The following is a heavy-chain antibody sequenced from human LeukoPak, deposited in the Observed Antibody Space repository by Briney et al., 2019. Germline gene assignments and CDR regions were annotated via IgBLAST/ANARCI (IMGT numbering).Heavy chain of an antibody. CDR2: INHSGST. D-gene: IGHD3-22*01. J-gene: IGHJ5*02. CDR1: GGSFSGYY. Sequence: SETLSLTCAVYGGSFSGYYWSWIRQPPGKGLEWIGEINHSGSTYYNPSLKSRVTISVDTSKNQFSLKLSSVTAADTAVYYCARDSDYYDSSGYPNWFDPWGQGTLVTVSS. V-gene: IGHV4-34*09. CDR3: ARDSDYYDSSGYPNWFDP.